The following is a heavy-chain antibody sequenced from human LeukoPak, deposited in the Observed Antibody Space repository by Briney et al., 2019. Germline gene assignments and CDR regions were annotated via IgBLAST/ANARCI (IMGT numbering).Heavy chain of an antibody. D-gene: IGHD2-15*01. Sequence: PGGSLRLSCAASGFTFSSYAMHWVRQAPGRGLEWVSSISRSGSTKYYADSVKGRFTISRDNAKNSLFLQMNSLRAEDTAVYYCARVLRYCSGGNCYSGGLGYMDVWGKGTTVTTSS. CDR3: ARVLRYCSGGNCYSGGLGYMDV. J-gene: IGHJ6*03. CDR2: ISRSGSTK. CDR1: GFTFSSYA. V-gene: IGHV3-48*04.